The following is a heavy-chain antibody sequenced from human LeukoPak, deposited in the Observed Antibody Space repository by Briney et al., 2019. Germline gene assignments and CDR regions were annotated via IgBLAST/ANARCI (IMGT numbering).Heavy chain of an antibody. Sequence: GGSLRLSCAASGFTFSNYGMSWVRQAPGKGREWVSYISSSSSTIYYADSVQGRFTISRDNAKNSLYLQMNSLRDEDTAVFYCARAPFYCSGGSCYPNYFDCWGQGTLVTVSS. D-gene: IGHD2-15*01. J-gene: IGHJ4*02. CDR3: ARAPFYCSGGSCYPNYFDC. CDR2: ISSSSSTI. V-gene: IGHV3-48*02. CDR1: GFTFSNYG.